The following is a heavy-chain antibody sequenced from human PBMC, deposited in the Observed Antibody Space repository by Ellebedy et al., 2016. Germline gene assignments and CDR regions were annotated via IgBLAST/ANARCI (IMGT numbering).Heavy chain of an antibody. J-gene: IGHJ4*02. D-gene: IGHD2-21*02. CDR3: AREVVVTARSFDY. V-gene: IGHV4-39*07. Sequence: SETLSLTCTVSGGSISSGGYYWGWIRQPPGKGLEWIGSIYYSGSTYYNPSLKSRVTISVDTSKNQFSLKLSSVTAADTAVYYCAREVVVTARSFDYWGQGTLVTVSS. CDR2: IYYSGST. CDR1: GGSISSGGYY.